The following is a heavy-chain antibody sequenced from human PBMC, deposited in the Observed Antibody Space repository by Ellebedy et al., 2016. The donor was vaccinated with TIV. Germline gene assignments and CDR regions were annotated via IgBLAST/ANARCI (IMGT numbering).Heavy chain of an antibody. CDR1: GGSFSGYY. CDR2: INHSGST. D-gene: IGHD6-19*01. Sequence: GSLRLXXAVHGGSFSGYYWSWIRQPPGKGLEWIGEINHSGSTNYNPSLKSRVTISVDTSKNQFSLKLSSVTAADMAVYYCARNSGWYYYWGQGTLVTVSS. V-gene: IGHV4-34*01. J-gene: IGHJ4*02. CDR3: ARNSGWYYY.